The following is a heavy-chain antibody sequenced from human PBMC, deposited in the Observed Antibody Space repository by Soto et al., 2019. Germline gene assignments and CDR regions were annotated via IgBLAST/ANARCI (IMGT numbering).Heavy chain of an antibody. V-gene: IGHV3-21*01. CDR2: ISSSSSYI. J-gene: IGHJ2*01. CDR3: ARGPQGWSLDGEADWYFDL. Sequence: PGGSLRLSCAASGFTFSSYSMNWVRQAPGKGLEWVSSISSSSSYIYYADSVKGRFTISRDNAKNSLYLQMNSLRAEDTAVYYCARGPQGWSLDGEADWYFDLWGRGTLVTVSS. D-gene: IGHD3-10*01. CDR1: GFTFSSYS.